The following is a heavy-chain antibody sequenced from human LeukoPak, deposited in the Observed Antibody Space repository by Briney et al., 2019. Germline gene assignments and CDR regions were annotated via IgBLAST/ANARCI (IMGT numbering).Heavy chain of an antibody. V-gene: IGHV3-9*01. Sequence: GGSLRLSCAASGFTFDDYAMHWARQAPGKGLEWVSGISWNSGSIGYADSVKGRFTISRDNAKNSLYLQMNSLRAEDTALYYCAKDVSYGGGFDYWGQGTLVTVSS. CDR2: ISWNSGSI. CDR1: GFTFDDYA. CDR3: AKDVSYGGGFDY. D-gene: IGHD2-21*01. J-gene: IGHJ4*02.